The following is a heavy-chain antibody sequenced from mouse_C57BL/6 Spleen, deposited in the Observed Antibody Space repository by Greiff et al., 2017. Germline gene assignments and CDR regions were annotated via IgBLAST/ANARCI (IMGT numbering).Heavy chain of an antibody. CDR1: GFTFSSYA. V-gene: IGHV5-4*01. CDR2: ISAAGSYT. CDR3: AREGGSLYAMDY. J-gene: IGHJ4*01. Sequence: DVLLVESGGGLVKPGGSLKLSCAASGFTFSSYAMSWVRQTPEKSLEWVATISAAGSYTYYPHNVKGRFTFSRDTAKNNLYLQMSHLKSEDTAMYDCAREGGSLYAMDYWGQGTSVTVSS. D-gene: IGHD1-1*02.